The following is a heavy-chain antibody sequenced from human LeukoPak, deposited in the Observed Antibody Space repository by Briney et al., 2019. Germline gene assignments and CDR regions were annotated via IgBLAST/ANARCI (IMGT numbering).Heavy chain of an antibody. CDR1: GFTFSSYW. D-gene: IGHD2-15*01. V-gene: IGHV3-7*01. Sequence: GGSLRLSCAASGFTFSSYWMSWVRQAPGKGLEWVANIKQDGSEKYYVDSVKGRFTISRDNAKNSLYLQMNSLRAEDTAVYYCARDHGGIVVVVAAYDYWGQGTLVTVSS. CDR3: ARDHGGIVVVVAAYDY. J-gene: IGHJ4*02. CDR2: IKQDGSEK.